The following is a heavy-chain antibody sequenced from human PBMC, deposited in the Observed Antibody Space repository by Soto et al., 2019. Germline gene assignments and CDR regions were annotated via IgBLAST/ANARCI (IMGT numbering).Heavy chain of an antibody. CDR3: AKDVHYDISGGLDY. D-gene: IGHD3-22*01. CDR1: GFTFDNFA. CDR2: ISGGGGGT. V-gene: IGHV3-23*01. J-gene: IGHJ4*02. Sequence: EVRLLESGGGLEQPGGSLRLTCTTSGFTFDNFAMSWVRQAPGRGLEWVSAISGGGGGTYYADSVKGRFIISRDNSKNTVYLQVNGLRPDDTAVYYCAKDVHYDISGGLDYWGQGTLVTVSS.